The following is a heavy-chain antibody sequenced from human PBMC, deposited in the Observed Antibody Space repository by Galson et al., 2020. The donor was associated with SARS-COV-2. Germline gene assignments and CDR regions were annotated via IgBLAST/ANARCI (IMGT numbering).Heavy chain of an antibody. CDR1: DGPISSSSYY. V-gene: IGHV4-39*01. Sequence: ASENLPLTCTLSDGPISSSSYYWGWIRQPPGKGLEWLGSIYYSGSTYYNPSLNSRVTISVDTSENQFSLKLSSVTAADTAVYYCARKGYSYAFDIWGQGTMVTVSS. D-gene: IGHD5-18*01. J-gene: IGHJ3*02. CDR3: ARKGYSYAFDI. CDR2: IYYSGST.